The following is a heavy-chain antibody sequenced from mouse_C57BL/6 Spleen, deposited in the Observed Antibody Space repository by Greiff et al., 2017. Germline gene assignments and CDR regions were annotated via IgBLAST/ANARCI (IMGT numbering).Heavy chain of an antibody. V-gene: IGHV2-5*01. CDR1: GFSLTSYG. CDR3: ASLLGYGSSYDAMDY. Sequence: VQLVESGPGLVQPSQSLSITCTVSGFSLTSYGVHWVRQSPGKGLEWLGVIWRGGSTDYNAAFMSRLSITKDNSKSQVFFKMNSLQADDTAIYYCASLLGYGSSYDAMDYWGQGTSVTVSS. J-gene: IGHJ4*01. CDR2: IWRGGST. D-gene: IGHD1-1*01.